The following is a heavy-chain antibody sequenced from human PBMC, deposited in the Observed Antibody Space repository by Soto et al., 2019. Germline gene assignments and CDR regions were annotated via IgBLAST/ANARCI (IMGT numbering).Heavy chain of an antibody. J-gene: IGHJ4*02. D-gene: IGHD6-6*01. V-gene: IGHV3-23*01. Sequence: EVQLLESGGGLVQPGESLRLSCAASGFTFSRYAMSWVRQAPGKGLEWVSVISGSDDSTYYADSVKGRFTISRDNSKNTLYLQMNSLRAEDTAVYYYAKRISSSTFDYWGQGTLVTVSS. CDR3: AKRISSSTFDY. CDR2: ISGSDDST. CDR1: GFTFSRYA.